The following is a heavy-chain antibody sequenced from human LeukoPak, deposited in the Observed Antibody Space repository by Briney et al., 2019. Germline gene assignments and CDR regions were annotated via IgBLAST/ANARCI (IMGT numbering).Heavy chain of an antibody. V-gene: IGHV3-33*01. J-gene: IGHJ5*02. CDR3: ARDATAAVSWFDP. CDR2: IWYDGSNK. CDR1: GFTFSSYG. Sequence: GGSLRLSCAASGFTFSSYGMHWVRQAPGKGLEWVAVIWYDGSNKYYADSVKGRFTISRDNSKNTLYLQMNSLRAEDTAVYYCARDATAAVSWFDPWGQGTLVTVSS. D-gene: IGHD6-13*01.